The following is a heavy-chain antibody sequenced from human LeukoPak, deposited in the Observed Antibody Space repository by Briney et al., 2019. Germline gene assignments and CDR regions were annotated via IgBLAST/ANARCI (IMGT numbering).Heavy chain of an antibody. CDR3: ARGGYYGTFDY. CDR2: ISNSDNTI. CDR1: GFTFSDYY. J-gene: IGHJ4*02. D-gene: IGHD2/OR15-2a*01. V-gene: IGHV3-11*04. Sequence: GGSLRLSCAASGFTFSDYYMSWIRQAPGKGLEWVSYISNSDNTIYYADSVKGRFTISRDNAKNSLYLQMNSLRVEDTGLYYCARGGYYGTFDYWGQGTPVTVSS.